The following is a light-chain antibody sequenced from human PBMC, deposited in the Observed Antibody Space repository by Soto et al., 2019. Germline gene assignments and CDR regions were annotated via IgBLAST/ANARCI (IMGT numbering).Light chain of an antibody. CDR2: DTS. CDR1: QTLINSF. CDR3: QQYGTSEII. J-gene: IGKJ5*01. Sequence: EIVLTQSPGTLSLSPGERATLSCRASQTLINSFIAWYQQKPGQAPRLLIYDTSSRATGVPDRYSASGSGTDFTLTISRLEPEDFAVFFCQQYGTSEIIFGQGTRLEI. V-gene: IGKV3-20*01.